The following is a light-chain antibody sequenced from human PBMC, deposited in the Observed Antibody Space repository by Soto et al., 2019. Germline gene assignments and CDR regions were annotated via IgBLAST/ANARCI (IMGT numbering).Light chain of an antibody. Sequence: EIVLTQTPLSSPVTLGQSASISCRSSQSLVHSDGNTYLSWLHQRPGQPPRLLIYKSSNRSSGVPHRFSGSGAGTDFTLRVSGVEAEDVGVYYCMQTTQFPRTFGQGTKVDIK. CDR1: QSLVHSDGNTY. CDR3: MQTTQFPRT. J-gene: IGKJ1*01. V-gene: IGKV2-24*01. CDR2: KSS.